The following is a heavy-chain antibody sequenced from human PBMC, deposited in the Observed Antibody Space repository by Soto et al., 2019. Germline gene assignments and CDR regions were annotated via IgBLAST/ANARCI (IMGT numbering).Heavy chain of an antibody. CDR3: ARDGGYDILTGYSFDY. CDR2: ISGGGGGT. Sequence: GGSLRLSCAASGFTFSSYSMNWVRQAPGKGLEWVSGISGGGGGTYYADSVKGRFIISRDNSKNTVYLQMGSLRAEDMAVYYCARDGGYDILTGYSFDYRGQGTLVTVSS. J-gene: IGHJ4*02. D-gene: IGHD3-9*01. CDR1: GFTFSSYS. V-gene: IGHV3-23*01.